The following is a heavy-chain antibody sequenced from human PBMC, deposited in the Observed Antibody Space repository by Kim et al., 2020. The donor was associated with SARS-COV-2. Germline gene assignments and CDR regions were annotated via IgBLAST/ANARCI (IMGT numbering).Heavy chain of an antibody. D-gene: IGHD3-22*01. V-gene: IGHV4-39*01. CDR3: ARNYDSSGYYLKSYYFDY. CDR2: IYYSGST. CDR1: GGSISSSSYY. J-gene: IGHJ4*02. Sequence: SETLCLTCTVSGGSISSSSYYWGWIRQPPGKGLEWIGSIYYSGSTYYNPSLKSRVTISVDTSKNQFSLKLSSVTAADTAVYYCARNYDSSGYYLKSYYFDYWGQGTLVTVSS.